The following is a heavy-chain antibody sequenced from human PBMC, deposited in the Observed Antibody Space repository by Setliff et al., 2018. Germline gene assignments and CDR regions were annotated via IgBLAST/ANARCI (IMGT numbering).Heavy chain of an antibody. CDR1: GGSISSPNW. J-gene: IGHJ4*02. V-gene: IGHV4-4*02. D-gene: IGHD2-2*01. CDR3: TRGGERYHTAN. CDR2: IYHSGTT. Sequence: PSETLSLTCAVSGGSISSPNWWNWVRQPPGKGLEWIGEIYHSGTTNYNPSLKSRVTMSIDKSKNQFSLNLRSVTAADTAVYYCTRGGERYHTANWGQGLLVTVSS.